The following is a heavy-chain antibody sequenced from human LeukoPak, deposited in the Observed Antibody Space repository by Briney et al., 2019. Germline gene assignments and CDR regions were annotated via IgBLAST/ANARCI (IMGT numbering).Heavy chain of an antibody. CDR3: ARGEFGDYYYFYMDV. CDR2: MTGSGDTT. J-gene: IGHJ6*03. Sequence: GGSLRLSCAASGLTFSNYGMSWVRQAPGKGLEWVSAMTGSGDTTYYADSVKGRFTISRDNSKNTLYLQMNSLRAEDTATYYCARGEFGDYYYFYMDVWGKGTTVTVSS. V-gene: IGHV3-23*01. CDR1: GLTFSNYG. D-gene: IGHD2/OR15-2a*01.